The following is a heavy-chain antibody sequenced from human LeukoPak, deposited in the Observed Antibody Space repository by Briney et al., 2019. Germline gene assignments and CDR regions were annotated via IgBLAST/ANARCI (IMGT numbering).Heavy chain of an antibody. CDR2: IYYSGST. CDR1: GGSISSYY. Sequence: SETLSLTCTVSGGSISSYYWSWIRQPPGKGLEWIGYIYYSGSTNYNPSLKSRVTISVDTSKNQFSLKLSSVTAADTAVYYCARGYSYGYDAFDIWGQGTMVTVSS. CDR3: ARGYSYGYDAFDI. V-gene: IGHV4-59*01. D-gene: IGHD5-18*01. J-gene: IGHJ3*02.